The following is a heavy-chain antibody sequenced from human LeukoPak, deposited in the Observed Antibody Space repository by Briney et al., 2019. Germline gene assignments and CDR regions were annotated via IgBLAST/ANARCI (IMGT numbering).Heavy chain of an antibody. Sequence: SETLSLTCTVSGGSISSGDYYWSWIRQPPGKGLEWIGYIYYSGSTYYNPSLKSRVTISVDTSKNQFSLKLSSVTAADTAVYYCARSFSIGCYCHDAFDIWRQGTMVTVSS. J-gene: IGHJ3*02. V-gene: IGHV4-30-4*08. CDR3: ARSFSIGCYCHDAFDI. CDR2: IYYSGST. D-gene: IGHD3-22*01. CDR1: GGSISSGDYY.